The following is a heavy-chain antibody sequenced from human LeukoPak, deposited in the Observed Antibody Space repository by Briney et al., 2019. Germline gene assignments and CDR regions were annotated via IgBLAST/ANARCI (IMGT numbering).Heavy chain of an antibody. D-gene: IGHD6-13*01. CDR1: GYTFTSYD. V-gene: IGHV1-8*01. CDR2: MNPNSGNT. Sequence: GASVKVSCKASGYTFTSYDINWVRQATGQGLVWMGWMNPNSGNTGYAQKFQGRVTMTRDTSTSTVYMELSSLRSEDTAVYYCARDRGIAAAGPFDYWGQGTLVTVSS. J-gene: IGHJ4*02. CDR3: ARDRGIAAAGPFDY.